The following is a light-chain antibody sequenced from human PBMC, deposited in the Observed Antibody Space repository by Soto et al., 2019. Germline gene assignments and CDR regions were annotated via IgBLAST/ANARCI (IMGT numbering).Light chain of an antibody. CDR1: QSLSGW. V-gene: IGKV1-5*01. Sequence: IQLTQSPSTLCASVGHTGILTCRASQSLSGWLAWYQQKPGKSPKLLIYDDSSLESGVPSRFSGSGSGTEFPLTISSLQSDDFATYYCPQYSSYWTVGPGTKVEIK. J-gene: IGKJ1*01. CDR2: DDS. CDR3: PQYSSYWT.